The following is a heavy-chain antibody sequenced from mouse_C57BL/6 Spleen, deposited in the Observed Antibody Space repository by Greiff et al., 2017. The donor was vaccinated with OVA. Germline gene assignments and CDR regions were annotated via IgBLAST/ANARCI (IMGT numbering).Heavy chain of an antibody. CDR1: GYTFTSYW. J-gene: IGHJ2*01. CDR3: ARSGYDYDVRDY. D-gene: IGHD2-4*01. Sequence: LQQPGAELVKPGASVKLSCKASGYTFTSYWMHWVKQRPGQGLEWIGMIHPNSGSTNYNEKFKSKATLTVDKSSSTAYMQLSSLTSEDSAVYYCARSGYDYDVRDYWGQGTTLTVSS. V-gene: IGHV1-64*01. CDR2: IHPNSGST.